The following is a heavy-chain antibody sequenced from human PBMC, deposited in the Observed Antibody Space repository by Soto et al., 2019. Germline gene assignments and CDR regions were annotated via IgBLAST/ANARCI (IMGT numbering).Heavy chain of an antibody. Sequence: GGSLRLSCAASGFTFSSDWMSWVRQAPGKGLEWVANIKQDGSEKYYVDPVKGRFTISRDNAKNSLYLQMNSLRAEDTAVYYCASYYDSSGYYYDEDFDYWGQGTLVTVSS. V-gene: IGHV3-7*01. CDR2: IKQDGSEK. CDR3: ASYYDSSGYYYDEDFDY. D-gene: IGHD3-22*01. J-gene: IGHJ4*02. CDR1: GFTFSSDW.